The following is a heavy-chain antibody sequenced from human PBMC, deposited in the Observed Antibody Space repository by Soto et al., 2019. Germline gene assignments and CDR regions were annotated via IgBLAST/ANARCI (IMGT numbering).Heavy chain of an antibody. D-gene: IGHD3-16*02. CDR1: GASISNSDYY. CDR3: ARTQGPPDGAIVDY. CDR2: IYYSGST. J-gene: IGHJ4*02. V-gene: IGHV4-39*01. Sequence: QLQLQESGPGLVKPSETLSLTCNVSGASISNSDYYWGWIRQPPGKGLEWIGIIYYSGSTYYNPSLKNRVTISIVTSKNQFSLKLSSVTAADTAVYYCARTQGPPDGAIVDYWGQGTLVTVSS.